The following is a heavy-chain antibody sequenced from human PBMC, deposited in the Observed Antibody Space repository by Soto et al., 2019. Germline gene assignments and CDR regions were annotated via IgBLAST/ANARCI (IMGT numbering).Heavy chain of an antibody. CDR3: AAELGFGKLSVV. Sequence: QVQVVQSGVEVRRPGSSVKVSCKASGDTFKNCVISWVRQAPGQGLEWMGGIIPLFGTTDFAQRFQGRLTITKDESTTTAYMELSRLRSEDTATYYFAAELGFGKLSVVWGQGTTVIVSS. D-gene: IGHD3-10*01. V-gene: IGHV1-69*01. J-gene: IGHJ6*02. CDR1: GDTFKNCV. CDR2: IIPLFGTT.